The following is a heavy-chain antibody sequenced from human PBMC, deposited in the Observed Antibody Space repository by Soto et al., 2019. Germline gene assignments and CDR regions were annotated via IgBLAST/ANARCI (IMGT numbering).Heavy chain of an antibody. CDR3: ARVPSPFDYYYAMDV. D-gene: IGHD3-16*01. Sequence: PSETLSPTCTVSGDSISSGNKYWSWIRQPPGKGLEWSGYIFSSGTTYHNPSLKSRLTMSLDASQNQFSLKLNSLTDADTAVYFCARVPSPFDYYYAMDVWGQGTTVTVSS. CDR2: IFSSGTT. V-gene: IGHV4-30-4*01. J-gene: IGHJ6*02. CDR1: GDSISSGNKY.